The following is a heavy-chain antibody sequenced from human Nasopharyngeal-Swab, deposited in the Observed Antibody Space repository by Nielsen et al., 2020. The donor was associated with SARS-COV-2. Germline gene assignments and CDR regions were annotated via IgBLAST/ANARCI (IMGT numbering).Heavy chain of an antibody. V-gene: IGHV3-9*01. D-gene: IGHD4-23*01. J-gene: IGHJ3*02. CDR1: GLNFGNYA. Sequence: GGSLRLSCAASGLNFGNYAMHWVRQIPGKGLEWVSAISWSSGNTGYAGSVKGRFTISRDNAKNSVFLQMNSLTPEDTALYYCVKDTDAVVTRALDIWGRGTMVTASS. CDR2: ISWSSGNT. CDR3: VKDTDAVVTRALDI.